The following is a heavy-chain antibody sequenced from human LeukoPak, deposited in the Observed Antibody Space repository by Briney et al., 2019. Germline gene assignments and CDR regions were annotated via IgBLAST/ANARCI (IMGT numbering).Heavy chain of an antibody. J-gene: IGHJ6*02. V-gene: IGHV3-30*18. CDR2: ISYDGSNK. CDR1: GFTFSSYG. Sequence: GRSLRLSCAASGFTFSSYGMHWVRQAPGKGLEWVAVISYDGSNKYYADSVKGRFTISRDNSKNTLYLQMNSLRAEDTAVYYCAKSVEGYYYYGMDVWGQGTTVTVSS. CDR3: AKSVEGYYYYGMDV.